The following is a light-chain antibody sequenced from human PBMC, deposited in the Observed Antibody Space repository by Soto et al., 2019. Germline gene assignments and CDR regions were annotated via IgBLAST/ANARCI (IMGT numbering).Light chain of an antibody. CDR3: QQRSNWPPIT. CDR1: QGIGDT. J-gene: IGKJ5*01. V-gene: IGKV3-11*01. Sequence: EVVMTQSPATLSVSPGEGVTLSCRASQGIGDTLAWYQHKPGQTPRLLIYDTSTRATGVPARFSGGGFGTDFTLTISSLEPEDAAVYYCQQRSNWPPITFGQGTRLEIK. CDR2: DTS.